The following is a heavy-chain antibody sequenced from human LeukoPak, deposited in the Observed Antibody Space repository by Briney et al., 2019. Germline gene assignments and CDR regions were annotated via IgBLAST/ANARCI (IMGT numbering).Heavy chain of an antibody. CDR1: GFTVSSNS. CDR2: IYSDNT. J-gene: IGHJ4*02. D-gene: IGHD2-15*01. CDR3: AKENDIVVVVAATQAYFDY. V-gene: IGHV3-53*01. Sequence: GGSLRLSCTVSGFTVSSNSMSWVRQAPGKGLEWVSFIYSDNTHYSDSVKGRFTISRDNSKNTLYLQMNSLRAEDTAVYYCAKENDIVVVVAATQAYFDYWGQGTLVTVSS.